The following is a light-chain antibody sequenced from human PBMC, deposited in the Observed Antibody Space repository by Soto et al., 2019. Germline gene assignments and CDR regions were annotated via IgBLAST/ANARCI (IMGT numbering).Light chain of an antibody. CDR2: GNS. J-gene: IGLJ2*01. CDR1: SSNIGAGYD. V-gene: IGLV1-40*01. Sequence: QAVLTQPPSVSGAPGQRVTISCTGSSSNIGAGYDVHWYQQLPGTAPKLLIYGNSNRPSGVPHRFSGSKSGTSASLAITGLQAEDEADYYCQSYDSSPFFGGGTKLTVL. CDR3: QSYDSSPF.